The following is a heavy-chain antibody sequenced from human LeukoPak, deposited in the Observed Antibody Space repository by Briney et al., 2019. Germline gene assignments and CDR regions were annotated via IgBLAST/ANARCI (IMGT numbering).Heavy chain of an antibody. J-gene: IGHJ3*02. CDR2: INPNSGGT. Sequence: ASVKVSCKASGYAFTGYYIHWVRQAPGQGLEWMGRINPNSGGTNYAQRFQGRVTMTRDTSISTAYMELSRLRSDETAVYYCARSDAFDIWGQGTMVTVSS. V-gene: IGHV1-2*06. CDR3: ARSDAFDI. CDR1: GYAFTGYY.